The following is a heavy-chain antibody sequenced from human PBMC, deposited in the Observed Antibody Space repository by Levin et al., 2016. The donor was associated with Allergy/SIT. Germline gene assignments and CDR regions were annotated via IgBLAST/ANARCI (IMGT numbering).Heavy chain of an antibody. V-gene: IGHV4-39*01. J-gene: IGHJ3*01. D-gene: IGHD2-21*01. CDR2: IYYSGST. CDR1: GGSISSRSSY. CDR3: ARRVMFDAFDV. Sequence: SETLSLTCTVSGGSISSRSSYWGWIRQPPGKGLEWIGAIYYSGSTYYNASLKSQLTISVDTSKNRVSLKLSSVTAADTAVYYCARRVMFDAFDVWGQGTMVTVSS.